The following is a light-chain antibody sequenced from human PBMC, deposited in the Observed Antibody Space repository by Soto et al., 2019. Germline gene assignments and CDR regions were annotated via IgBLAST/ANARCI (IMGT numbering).Light chain of an antibody. CDR3: QQYETSSPT. J-gene: IGKJ1*01. CDR1: QSVRGT. CDR2: GAS. Sequence: EIVMTQSPATLSVSPGERATLSCRASQSVRGTLAWYQQKPCQSPRLLIYGASSRATGIPVRFSGSGSGTDFTLTISRLEPEDFAVYYCQQYETSSPTFGQGTKVDIK. V-gene: IGKV3-15*01.